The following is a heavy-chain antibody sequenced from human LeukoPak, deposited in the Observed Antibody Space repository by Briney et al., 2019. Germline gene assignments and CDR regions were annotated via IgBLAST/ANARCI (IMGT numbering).Heavy chain of an antibody. V-gene: IGHV3-23*01. CDR3: ATVKYDYGDPVGWFDP. Sequence: GRSLRLSCAASGFPFSAPAMTWVRQAPGKGLEWVSHILSSGTTFYADSVRGRFTISRDNSKNTLYLLMTSLRADDTAVYYCATVKYDYGDPVGWFDPWGQGTLVTVSS. CDR1: GFPFSAPA. D-gene: IGHD4-17*01. J-gene: IGHJ5*02. CDR2: ILSSGTT.